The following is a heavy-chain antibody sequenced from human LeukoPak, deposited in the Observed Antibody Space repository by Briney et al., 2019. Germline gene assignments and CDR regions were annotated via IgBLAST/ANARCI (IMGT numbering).Heavy chain of an antibody. V-gene: IGHV4-59*13. CDR1: VDSISTYY. J-gene: IGHJ6*03. D-gene: IGHD2-15*01. CDR2: IFNGGST. CDR3: ARESGPPWYLYYHMDV. Sequence: SETLSLTCTVSVDSISTYYWTWIRRPPGKGLEWVGCIFNGGSTNYNPSLKSRVTLSIDTSRKQLSLKLTSVTAADTALYYCARESGPPWYLYYHMDVWGKGTTVTVSS.